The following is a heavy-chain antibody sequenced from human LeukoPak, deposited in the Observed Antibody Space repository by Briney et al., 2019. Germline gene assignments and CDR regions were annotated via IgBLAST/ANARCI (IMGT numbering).Heavy chain of an antibody. CDR3: ARDSGSYSAYYFDY. CDR2: IIQDGREK. D-gene: IGHD1-26*01. V-gene: IGHV3-7*05. J-gene: IGHJ4*02. Sequence: GGSLRLSCAASGFTFSSYWMSWVRQAPGKGLEWVANIIQDGREKYYVDSVKGRFTISRDNAKNSLYLQMNSLRAEDTAVYYCARDSGSYSAYYFDYWGQGTLVTVSS. CDR1: GFTFSSYW.